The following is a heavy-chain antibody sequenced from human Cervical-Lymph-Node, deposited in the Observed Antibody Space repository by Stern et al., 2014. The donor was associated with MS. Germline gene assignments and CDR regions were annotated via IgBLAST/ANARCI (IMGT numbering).Heavy chain of an antibody. D-gene: IGHD4-11*01. J-gene: IGHJ4*02. Sequence: EVQLEESGGGLVQPGGSLRLSCAASGFTFSSYAMNWVRQAPGEGLEWVSVISNNGDTIYYADSVKGRFTISRDNSENTLFLQMNSLRAEDTAVYYCAKERDYKSPFDYWGQGTLVTVSS. CDR3: AKERDYKSPFDY. CDR1: GFTFSSYA. V-gene: IGHV3-23*04. CDR2: ISNNGDTI.